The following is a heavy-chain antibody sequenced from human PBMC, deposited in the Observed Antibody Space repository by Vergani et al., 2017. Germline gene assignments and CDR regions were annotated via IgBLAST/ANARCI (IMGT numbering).Heavy chain of an antibody. J-gene: IGHJ5*02. CDR1: GGSISSGGYY. V-gene: IGHV4-31*03. CDR2: IYYSGST. D-gene: IGHD3-3*01. Sequence: QVQLQESGPGLVKPSQTLSLTCTVSGGSISSGGYYWSWIRQHPGKGLEWIGYIYYSGSTYYNPSLKSRVTISVETSKNQFSLKLSSVTAADTAVYYCAGGPSDYDFWSGYYKGNWFDPWGQGTLVTVSS. CDR3: AGGPSDYDFWSGYYKGNWFDP.